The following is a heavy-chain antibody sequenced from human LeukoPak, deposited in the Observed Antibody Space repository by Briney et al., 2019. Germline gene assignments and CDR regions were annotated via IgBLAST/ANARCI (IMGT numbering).Heavy chain of an antibody. J-gene: IGHJ6*02. CDR2: INYSGKT. Sequence: KPSETLSLTCTVSGDSFTSTDDYWGWIRQPPGKGLEWIGSINYSGKTYYNPSLKSRVIISVDTSKNQVSLRLSSVTAADTAVYYCARSSYSSGRYAGLDIWGQGTTVTVSS. V-gene: IGHV4-39*01. CDR3: ARSSYSSGRYAGLDI. CDR1: GDSFTSTDDY. D-gene: IGHD3-22*01.